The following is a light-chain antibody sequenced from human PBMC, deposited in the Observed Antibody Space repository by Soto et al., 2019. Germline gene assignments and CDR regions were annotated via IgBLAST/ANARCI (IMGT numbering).Light chain of an antibody. CDR3: QQRSKWPIT. Sequence: EILLTQSPSTLALSPGERATLSCGASQSVSTYLDWYQQKPGQAPRVFIYDASNRATGIPARYSGSGSGTDFTLTISSLAPEDFAVYYCQQRSKWPITFGQGTRLEIK. CDR2: DAS. V-gene: IGKV3-11*01. CDR1: QSVSTY. J-gene: IGKJ5*01.